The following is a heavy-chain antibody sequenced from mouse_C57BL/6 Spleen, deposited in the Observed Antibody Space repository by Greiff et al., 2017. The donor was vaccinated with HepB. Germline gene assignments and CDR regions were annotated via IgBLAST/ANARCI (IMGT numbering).Heavy chain of an antibody. J-gene: IGHJ2*01. V-gene: IGHV1-82*01. CDR1: GYAFSSSW. CDR3: ARSGIYYGSSYMGYFDY. Sequence: QVQLQQSGPELVKPGASVKISCKASGYAFSSSWMNWVKQRPGKGLEWIGRIYPGDGDTNYNGKFKGKATLTADKSSSTAYMQLSSLTSEDSAVYFCARSGIYYGSSYMGYFDYWGQGTTLTVSS. CDR2: IYPGDGDT. D-gene: IGHD1-1*01.